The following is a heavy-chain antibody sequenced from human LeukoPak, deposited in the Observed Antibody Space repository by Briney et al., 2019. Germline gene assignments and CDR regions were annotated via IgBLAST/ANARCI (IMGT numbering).Heavy chain of an antibody. D-gene: IGHD6-6*01. V-gene: IGHV1-2*02. CDR3: ARDGRVAARPGYYYGMDV. J-gene: IGHJ6*02. Sequence: ASVKVTCKASGYTFTGYYMHWVRQAPGQGLEWMGWINPNSGGTNYAQKFQGRVTMTRDTSISTAYMELSRLRSDDTAVYYCARDGRVAARPGYYYGMDVWGQGTTVTVSS. CDR2: INPNSGGT. CDR1: GYTFTGYY.